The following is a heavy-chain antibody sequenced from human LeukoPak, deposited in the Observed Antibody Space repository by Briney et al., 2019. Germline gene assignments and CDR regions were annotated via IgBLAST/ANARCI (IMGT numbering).Heavy chain of an antibody. CDR2: IYHSGST. CDR3: ERDNELVPAGGPDAFDI. D-gene: IGHD2-2*01. CDR1: GGSISSGGYY. Sequence: PSQTLSLTCTVSGGSISSGGYYWSWIRQPPGKGLEWIEYIYHSGSTYYNTSLKSRVNISVDRSKNQFSMKLSSVTAADTAVYYCERDNELVPAGGPDAFDIWGQGTMVTVSS. V-gene: IGHV4-30-2*01. J-gene: IGHJ3*02.